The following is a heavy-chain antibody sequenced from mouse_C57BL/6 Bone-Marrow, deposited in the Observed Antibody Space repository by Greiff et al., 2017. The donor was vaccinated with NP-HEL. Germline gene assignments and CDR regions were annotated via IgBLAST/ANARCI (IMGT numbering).Heavy chain of an antibody. J-gene: IGHJ1*03. D-gene: IGHD1-1*01. CDR2: IWSGGST. CDR3: ARPGHYYGSSHWYFDV. V-gene: IGHV2-2*01. Sequence: VKLQESGPGLVQPSQSLSITCTVSGFSLTSYGVHWVRQSPGKGLEWLGVIWSGGSTDYNAAFISRLSISKDNSKSQVFFKMNSLQADDTAIYYCARPGHYYGSSHWYFDVWGTGTTVTVSS. CDR1: GFSLTSYG.